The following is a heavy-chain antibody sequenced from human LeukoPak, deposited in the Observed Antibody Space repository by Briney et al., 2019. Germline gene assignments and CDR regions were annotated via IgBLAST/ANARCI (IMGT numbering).Heavy chain of an antibody. CDR2: ISYDGSNK. CDR3: ARDGSGSYWRRSKEFDY. D-gene: IGHD1-26*01. V-gene: IGHV3-30*04. CDR1: GFTFSSYA. J-gene: IGHJ4*02. Sequence: PGGSLRLSCAASGFTFSSYAMHWVRQAPGKGLEWVAVISYDGSNKYYADSVKGRFTISRDNSKNTLYLQMNSLRAEDTAVYYCARDGSGSYWRRSKEFDYWGQGTLVTVSS.